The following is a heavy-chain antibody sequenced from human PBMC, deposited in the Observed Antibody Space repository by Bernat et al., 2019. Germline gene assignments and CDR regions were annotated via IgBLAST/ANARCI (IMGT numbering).Heavy chain of an antibody. CDR1: GFSFSSYA. CDR3: ARQGSGTWHLES. Sequence: EVRVLESGGGFLQPGGSLRLSCAASGFSFSSYAMSWVRQAPGQGLECVSTISGSGDSTFYANSVRGRFTISRDNSKNTVFLQMKSWGAEDAALYYCARQGSGTWHLESWGQGTLVTVS. D-gene: IGHD1-26*01. V-gene: IGHV3-23*01. J-gene: IGHJ4*02. CDR2: ISGSGDST.